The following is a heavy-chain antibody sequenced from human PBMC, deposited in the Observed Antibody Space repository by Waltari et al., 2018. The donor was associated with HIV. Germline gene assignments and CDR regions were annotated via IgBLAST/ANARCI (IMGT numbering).Heavy chain of an antibody. J-gene: IGHJ3*02. CDR3: ATTTTGGMLAFDI. Sequence: QVQLQESGPGLVKPSETLSLTCTVSGGSISSYYWSWIRQPPGKGLEWIGYIYYSGSTNYNPSLKSRVTISVDTSKNQFSLKLSSVTAADTAVYYCATTTTGGMLAFDIWGQGTMVTVSS. V-gene: IGHV4-59*08. CDR1: GGSISSYY. D-gene: IGHD1-7*01. CDR2: IYYSGST.